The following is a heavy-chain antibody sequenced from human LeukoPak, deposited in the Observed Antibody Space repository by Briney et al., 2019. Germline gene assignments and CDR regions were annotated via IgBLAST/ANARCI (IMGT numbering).Heavy chain of an antibody. CDR3: AKERATETRRLDS. J-gene: IGHJ4*02. V-gene: IGHV3-30*18. CDR2: ISYGGSNK. Sequence: PGRSLRLSCAASGFTFSRYGMHWVRQAPGKGLEWVAVISYGGSNKNYADSVKGRFTISRDNSKNTLYLQMNSLRPEDAAVYYCAKERATETRRLDSSGQGTLVTVSS. CDR1: GFTFSRYG.